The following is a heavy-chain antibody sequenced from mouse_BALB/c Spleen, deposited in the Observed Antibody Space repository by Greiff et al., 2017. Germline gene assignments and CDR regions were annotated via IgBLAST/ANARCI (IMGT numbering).Heavy chain of an antibody. CDR3: ARWDTTTAMDY. CDR1: GYTFTDYN. J-gene: IGHJ4*01. Sequence: EVKLVESGPELVKPGASVKIPCKASGYTFTDYNMDWVKQSHGKSLEWIGDINPNNGGTIYNQKFKGKATLTVDKSSSTAYMELRSLTSEDTAVYYCARWDTTTAMDYWGQGTSVTVSS. CDR2: INPNNGGT. D-gene: IGHD1-1*01. V-gene: IGHV1-18*01.